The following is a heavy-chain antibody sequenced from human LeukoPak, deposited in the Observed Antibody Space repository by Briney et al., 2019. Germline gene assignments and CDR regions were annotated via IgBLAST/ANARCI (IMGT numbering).Heavy chain of an antibody. Sequence: SETLSLTCTVSGYSISSGYYWGWIRQPPGKGLEWIGSIYHSGSTYYNPSLKSRVTISVATSKTHFSLKLSSVTAADTAVYYCARGTTVVTLFDYWGQGILVTVSS. V-gene: IGHV4-38-2*02. CDR2: IYHSGST. CDR1: GYSISSGYY. J-gene: IGHJ4*02. CDR3: ARGTTVVTLFDY. D-gene: IGHD4-23*01.